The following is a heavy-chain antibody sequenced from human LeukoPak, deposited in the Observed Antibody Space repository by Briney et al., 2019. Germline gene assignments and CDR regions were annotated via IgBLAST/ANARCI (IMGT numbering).Heavy chain of an antibody. J-gene: IGHJ3*02. CDR3: ARLETGAFDI. CDR2: FYYGGNT. Sequence: SETLSLTCTVSGGSITSSSYYWGWIRLPPGKGLEWIGSFYYGGNTYYNPSLKSRFTISVDTSKNQLSLELRSVTAADTALYYCARLETGAFDIWGQGTMVTVSS. D-gene: IGHD2-21*02. V-gene: IGHV4-39*01. CDR1: GGSITSSSYY.